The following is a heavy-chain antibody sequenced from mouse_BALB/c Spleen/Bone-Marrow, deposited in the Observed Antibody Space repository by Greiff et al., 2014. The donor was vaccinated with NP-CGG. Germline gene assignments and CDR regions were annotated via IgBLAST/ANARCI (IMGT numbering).Heavy chain of an antibody. V-gene: IGHV2-2*02. CDR2: IWSGGGT. D-gene: IGHD2-2*01. J-gene: IGHJ1*01. CDR1: GFSLTTYG. CDR3: ARKGYTGYFDV. Sequence: VQLQESGPGLVKPSQSLSITCTVSGFSLTTYGLHWVRQSPGKGLEWLGVIWSGGGTDYIAAFISRLIITKDNSKSQVFFKMNSLQTNDTAMYYCARKGYTGYFDVWGAGTTVTVSS.